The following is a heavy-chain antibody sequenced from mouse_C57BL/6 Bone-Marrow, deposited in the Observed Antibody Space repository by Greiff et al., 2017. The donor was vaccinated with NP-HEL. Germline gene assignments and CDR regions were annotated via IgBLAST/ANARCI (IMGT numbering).Heavy chain of an antibody. CDR1: GFNIKDDY. V-gene: IGHV1-18*01. J-gene: IGHJ3*01. D-gene: IGHD1-1*01. Sequence: EVQLQQSGAELVRPGASVKLSCTASGFNIKDDYMHWVKQSHGKSLEWIGDINPNNGGTIYNQKFKGKATLTVDKSSSTAYMELRSLTSEDTAVYYCARRLLLGFAYWGQGTLVTVSA. CDR3: ARRLLLGFAY. CDR2: INPNNGGT.